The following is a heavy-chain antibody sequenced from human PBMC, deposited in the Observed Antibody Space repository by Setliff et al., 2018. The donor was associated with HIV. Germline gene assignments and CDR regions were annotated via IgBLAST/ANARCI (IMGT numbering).Heavy chain of an antibody. Sequence: SETLSLTCTVSGGSISSSSYYWDWIRQPPGKSLEWVGSIFYTGSTNYRPSLESRVIVSLDTSKNQFSLKLSSVTAADTSVYYCTRRDVTTGMDSWGPGILVTVSS. CDR3: TRRDVTTGMDS. V-gene: IGHV4-39*01. CDR1: GGSISSSSYY. J-gene: IGHJ4*02. CDR2: IFYTGST. D-gene: IGHD4-17*01.